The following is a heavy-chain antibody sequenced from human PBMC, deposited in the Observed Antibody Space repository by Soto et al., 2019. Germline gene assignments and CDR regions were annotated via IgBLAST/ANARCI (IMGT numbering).Heavy chain of an antibody. Sequence: VQLVQSGAEVKKPGSSVKVSCKASGGTFSSYAISWVRQAPGQGREWMGGIIPIFGTANDAQKFQGRVTITADESTSTAYMELSSLRSEDTAVYYCARDRSPAYSSGYYFGYFDYWGQGTLVTVSS. J-gene: IGHJ4*02. CDR1: GGTFSSYA. CDR3: ARDRSPAYSSGYYFGYFDY. D-gene: IGHD3-22*01. V-gene: IGHV1-69*01. CDR2: IIPIFGTA.